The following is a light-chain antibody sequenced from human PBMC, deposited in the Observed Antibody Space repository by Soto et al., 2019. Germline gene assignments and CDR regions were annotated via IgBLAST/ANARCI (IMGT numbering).Light chain of an antibody. CDR3: QAWDSSTARVV. V-gene: IGLV3-1*01. J-gene: IGLJ2*01. CDR1: KLGDKY. Sequence: SYELTQPPSVSVSPGQTASITCSGDKLGDKYACWYQQKPGQSPVLVIYQDSKRPSGIPERFSGSNSGNIATLTISGTQAMDEADYYCQAWDSSTARVVFGGGTKVTVL. CDR2: QDS.